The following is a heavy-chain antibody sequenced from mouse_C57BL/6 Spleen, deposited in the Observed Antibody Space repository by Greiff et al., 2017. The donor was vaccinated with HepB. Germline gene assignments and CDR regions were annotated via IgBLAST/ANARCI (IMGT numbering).Heavy chain of an antibody. Sequence: DVKLQESGPGLVKPSQSLSLTCSVTGYSITSGYYWNWIRQFPGNKLEWMGYISYDGSNNYNPSLKNRISITRDTSKNQFFLKLNSVTTEDTATYYCARDHGSSFYFDYWGQGTTLTVSS. D-gene: IGHD1-1*01. J-gene: IGHJ2*01. CDR2: ISYDGSN. V-gene: IGHV3-6*01. CDR1: GYSITSGYY. CDR3: ARDHGSSFYFDY.